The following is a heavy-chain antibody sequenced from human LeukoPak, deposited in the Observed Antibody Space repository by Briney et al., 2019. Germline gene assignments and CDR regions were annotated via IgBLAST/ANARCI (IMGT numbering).Heavy chain of an antibody. CDR1: GYSISSGYY. V-gene: IGHV4-38-2*02. J-gene: IGHJ2*01. D-gene: IGHD6-19*01. Sequence: SETLSLTCTVSGYSISSGYYWGWIRQPPGKGLEWIGSIHHSGSTYYNPSLKSRVTISVDTSKNQFSLKLSSVTAADTAVYYCAMAGSSGWYRGLPWYFDLWGRGTLVTVSS. CDR3: AMAGSSGWYRGLPWYFDL. CDR2: IHHSGST.